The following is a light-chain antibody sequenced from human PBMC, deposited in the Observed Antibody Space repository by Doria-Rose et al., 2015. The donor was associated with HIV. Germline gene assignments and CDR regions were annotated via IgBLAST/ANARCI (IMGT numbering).Light chain of an antibody. CDR3: QQYVSSPLT. V-gene: IGKV3-20*01. CDR1: QRSSSTY. J-gene: IGKJ4*01. Sequence: LTQSLRTLTLSPGESATLSCRASQRSSSTYVAWYQQKPGQAPSLLIYDVSTRATGIPDRFSGSGSGTDFTLAISRLEPEDFAVYYCQQYVSSPLTFGGGTKVEFK. CDR2: DVS.